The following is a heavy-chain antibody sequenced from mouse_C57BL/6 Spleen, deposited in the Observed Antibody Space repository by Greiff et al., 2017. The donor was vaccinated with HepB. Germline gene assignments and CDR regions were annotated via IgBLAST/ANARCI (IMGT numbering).Heavy chain of an antibody. J-gene: IGHJ2*01. Sequence: DVQLQESGPGLVKPSQSLSLTCTVTGYSITSGYGWNWIRQFPGNKLEWLGYISYSGSTNYNPSLKSRISITRDTSKNQFFLQLNSVTTEDTATYYCARTARIKYWGQGTTLTVSS. CDR1: GYSITSGYG. V-gene: IGHV3-2*02. CDR2: ISYSGST. CDR3: ARTARIKY. D-gene: IGHD1-2*01.